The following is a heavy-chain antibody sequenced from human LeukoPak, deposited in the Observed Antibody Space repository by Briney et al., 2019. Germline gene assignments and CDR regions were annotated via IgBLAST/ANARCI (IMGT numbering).Heavy chain of an antibody. CDR2: IKEDGSEK. D-gene: IGHD5-24*01. V-gene: IGHV3-7*01. CDR1: GLTFSNYW. Sequence: GGSLRLSCAASGLTFSNYWMSWVRQAPGKGLEWVANIKEDGSEKYYGDSVRGRFTIPRDNAKSSLNLQMSSLRADDTAVYYCARHGGHNFDYWGQGTLVTVSS. CDR3: ARHGGHNFDY. J-gene: IGHJ4*02.